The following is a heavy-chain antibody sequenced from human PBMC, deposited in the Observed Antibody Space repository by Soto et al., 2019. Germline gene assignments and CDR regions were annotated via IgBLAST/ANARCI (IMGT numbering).Heavy chain of an antibody. V-gene: IGHV3-21*01. CDR1: GFTFSSYS. CDR3: ARESGYCSSTSCYARLGYYYMDV. Sequence: GGSLRLSCAASGFTFSSYSMNWVRQAPGKGLEWVSSISSSSSYIYYADSVKGRFTISRDNAKNSLYLQMNSLRAEDTAVYYCARESGYCSSTSCYARLGYYYMDVWGKGTTVTVSS. D-gene: IGHD2-2*01. CDR2: ISSSSSYI. J-gene: IGHJ6*03.